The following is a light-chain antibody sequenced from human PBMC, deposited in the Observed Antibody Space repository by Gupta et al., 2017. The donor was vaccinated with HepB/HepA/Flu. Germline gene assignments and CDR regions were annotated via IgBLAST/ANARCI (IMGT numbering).Light chain of an antibody. V-gene: IGLV1-36*01. J-gene: IGLJ2*01. CDR2: YDD. Sequence: QSVLTQPPSVSEAPRQRVTISCSGRTSNIRNNAVSWYQQRPGKAPKLLIYYDDLLPSGVSGRFSGSKSGTSASLAISGLQSEDEGDYYCAAWDDILDAVVFGGGTKLTVL. CDR3: AAWDDILDAVV. CDR1: TSNIRNNA.